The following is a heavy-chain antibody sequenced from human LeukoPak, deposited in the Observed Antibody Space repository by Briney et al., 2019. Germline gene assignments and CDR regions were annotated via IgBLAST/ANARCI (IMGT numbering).Heavy chain of an antibody. V-gene: IGHV1-69*13. CDR2: IIPIIGTA. D-gene: IGHD3-9*01. CDR3: ARDYYDILTGYYLLDY. Sequence: ASVKVSCKASGGTFSSYAISWVRQAPGQGLEWMGGIIPIIGTANYAQKFQGRVTITADESTSTAYMELSSLRSEDTAVYYCARDYYDILTGYYLLDYWGQGTLVTVSS. CDR1: GGTFSSYA. J-gene: IGHJ4*02.